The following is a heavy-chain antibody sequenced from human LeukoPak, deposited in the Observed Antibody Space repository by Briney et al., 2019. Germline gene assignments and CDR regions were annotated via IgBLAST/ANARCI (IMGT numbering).Heavy chain of an antibody. CDR3: ARGASGTLYDAFDI. CDR1: GGSISTYY. Sequence: SETLSLTCTVSGGSISTYYWSWIRQPPGEGLEWIGSIYYSGTTNSNPSLKSRATILVDTSENHLSLKVSSVTAADTAVYYCARGASGTLYDAFDIWGQGTMVTVSS. J-gene: IGHJ3*02. CDR2: IYYSGTT. V-gene: IGHV4-59*01. D-gene: IGHD1-26*01.